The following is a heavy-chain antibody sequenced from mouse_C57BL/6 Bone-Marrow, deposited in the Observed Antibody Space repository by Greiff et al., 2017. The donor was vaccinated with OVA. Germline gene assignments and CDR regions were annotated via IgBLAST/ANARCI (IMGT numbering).Heavy chain of an antibody. CDR2: LSTSYTDT. CDR1: GYTFTSYW. J-gene: IGHJ2*01. CDR3: ARGVGAPFDY. D-gene: IGHD1-1*01. V-gene: IGHV1-61*01. Sequence: VQLQQSGAELVRPGSSVKLSCKASGYTFTSYWMDWVKQRHAPCIEWIGQLSTSYTDTHYNQKFKDKATLTVDKSSSTAYMQLSSLTSEDSAVYYCARGVGAPFDYWGKGTTLTVSS.